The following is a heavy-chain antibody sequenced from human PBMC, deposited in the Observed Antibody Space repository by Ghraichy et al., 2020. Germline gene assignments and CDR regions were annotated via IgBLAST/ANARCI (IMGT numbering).Heavy chain of an antibody. CDR2: IRRKTDGGTT. Sequence: LTCTASGFTFSDAWMTWVRQAPGKGLEWVGRIRRKTDGGTTDYGAPVKGRFTISRDDSKNTLYLQLNSLKTEDTAVYYCARLGAFDYLGQGTMVTVSS. J-gene: IGHJ4*02. D-gene: IGHD3-9*01. V-gene: IGHV3-15*01. CDR3: ARLGAFDY. CDR1: GFTFSDAW.